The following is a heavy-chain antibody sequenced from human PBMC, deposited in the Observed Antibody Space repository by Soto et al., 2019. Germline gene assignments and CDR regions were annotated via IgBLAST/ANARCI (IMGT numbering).Heavy chain of an antibody. Sequence: PGGSLRLSCAASGFTFSSYSMNWVRQAPGKGLEWVSSISSSISYIYYADSVKGRFTISRDNAKNSLYLQMNSLRAEDTAVYYCARDTGYDSTYYYYGMDVWDQGTKVTVSS. D-gene: IGHD3-22*01. CDR2: ISSSISYI. CDR1: GFTFSSYS. J-gene: IGHJ6*02. CDR3: ARDTGYDSTYYYYGMDV. V-gene: IGHV3-21*01.